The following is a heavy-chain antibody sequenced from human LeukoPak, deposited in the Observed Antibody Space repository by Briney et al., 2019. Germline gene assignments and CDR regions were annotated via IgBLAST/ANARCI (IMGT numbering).Heavy chain of an antibody. Sequence: PETLSVTCTVSGGSISSSSYYWGWIRHPPRKGLEWIGSIYYSGSTYYNPSLKSRVTISVDTSKNQVSLKLSSVTAADTAVYYCARDRRVDYGDDEGASDPWGEGALVTVSP. CDR2: IYYSGST. CDR3: ARDRRVDYGDDEGASDP. CDR1: GGSISSSSYY. V-gene: IGHV4-39*07. D-gene: IGHD4-17*01. J-gene: IGHJ5*02.